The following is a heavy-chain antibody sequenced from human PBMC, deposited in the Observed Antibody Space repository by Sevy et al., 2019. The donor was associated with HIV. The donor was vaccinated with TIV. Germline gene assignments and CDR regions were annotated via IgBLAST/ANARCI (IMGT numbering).Heavy chain of an antibody. D-gene: IGHD2-15*01. CDR3: ARCLQRDYSFDY. Sequence: ATVKVSCKVSGYTLIELSMHWVGQAPGKGLERMGGFDPEDRETIYAQKFQGRVTMTEDTSTDTAYMELSSLRSEDTAVYYCARCLQRDYSFDYWGQGTLVTVSS. CDR1: GYTLIELS. CDR2: FDPEDRET. J-gene: IGHJ4*02. V-gene: IGHV1-24*01.